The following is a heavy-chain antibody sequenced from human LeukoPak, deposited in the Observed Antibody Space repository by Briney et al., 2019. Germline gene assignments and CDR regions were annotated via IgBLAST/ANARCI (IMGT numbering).Heavy chain of an antibody. CDR3: SRDPERTPAAAEIFDH. CDR1: GYTFTSYD. V-gene: IGHV1-8*01. Sequence: ASVKVSCKASGYTFTSYDINWVRQASGQGLEWMGWMNPHSGNTGYAQKFQGRVTMTRNTSVSTAYMELRSLRSDDTAVYYLSRDPERTPAAAEIFDHWGQGTLVTVSS. J-gene: IGHJ4*02. CDR2: MNPHSGNT. D-gene: IGHD6-13*01.